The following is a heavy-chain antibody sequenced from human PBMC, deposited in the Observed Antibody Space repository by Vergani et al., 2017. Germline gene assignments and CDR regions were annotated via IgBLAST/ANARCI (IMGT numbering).Heavy chain of an antibody. CDR3: ARGLIVGAAVDY. D-gene: IGHD1-26*01. V-gene: IGHV3-30*02. J-gene: IGHJ4*02. CDR1: GFTFSSYG. Sequence: QVQLVESGGGVVQPGGSLRLSCAASGFTFSSYGMHWVRQAPGKGLEWVAFIRYDGSNKYYADSVKGRFTISRDNSKNTLYLQMNSLRAEDTAVYYCARGLIVGAAVDYWGQGTLVTVSS. CDR2: IRYDGSNK.